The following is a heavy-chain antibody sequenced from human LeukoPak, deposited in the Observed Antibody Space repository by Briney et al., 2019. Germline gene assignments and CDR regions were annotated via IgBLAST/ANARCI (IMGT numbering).Heavy chain of an antibody. Sequence: ASVKVSCKASGGTFSSHVITWVRQAPGQGLEWMGISNPSGGSTRYAQRFQGRVTMTSDTSTSTVYLELSSLRSEDTAVYYCTREAGYGDFDYWGQGTLVTVSS. V-gene: IGHV1-46*01. CDR3: TREAGYGDFDY. D-gene: IGHD4-17*01. CDR2: SNPSGGST. J-gene: IGHJ4*02. CDR1: GGTFSSHV.